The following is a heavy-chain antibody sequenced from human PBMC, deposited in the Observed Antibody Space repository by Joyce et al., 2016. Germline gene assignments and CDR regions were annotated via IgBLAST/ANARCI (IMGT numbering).Heavy chain of an antibody. CDR1: GFTFSSYG. J-gene: IGHJ4*02. D-gene: IGHD2-2*02. CDR2: ISYDGSNK. CDR3: ARGGGYCGSPSCYTLDY. Sequence: QVQLVESGGGVVQPGRSLRLSCAASGFTFSSYGMHWVRQAPGKGLEWVAVISYDGSNKYYADPVKGLFTISRDNSKNTLYLQLNSLRAEDTTVYYCARGGGYCGSPSCYTLDYWGQGTLVTVSS. V-gene: IGHV3-30*03.